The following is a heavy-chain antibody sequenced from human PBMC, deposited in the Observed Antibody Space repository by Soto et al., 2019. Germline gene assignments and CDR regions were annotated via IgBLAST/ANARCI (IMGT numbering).Heavy chain of an antibody. CDR1: GFTFSNYY. CDR3: ARDRGYCSGSTCYTVLEY. V-gene: IGHV3-7*01. J-gene: IGHJ4*02. D-gene: IGHD2-2*02. Sequence: EVQLVESGGVLVQPGGSLRLSCAASGFTFSNYYMNWVRQAPGKGLEWVANIKHDGSEKYYVDSVKGRFTISRDNAKSSLYLQMNSLRAEDTAIYYCARDRGYCSGSTCYTVLEYWGQGTLVTVSS. CDR2: IKHDGSEK.